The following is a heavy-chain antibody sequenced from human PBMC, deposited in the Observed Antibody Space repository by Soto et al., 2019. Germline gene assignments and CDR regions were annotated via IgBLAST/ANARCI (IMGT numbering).Heavy chain of an antibody. D-gene: IGHD2-2*01. Sequence: ASVKVSCKASGYIFTSYAMHWVRQAPGQRLEWMGWINAGNDNTKYSQKFQGRVTITRDTSASTVYMELRNLRSEDTAVYYCARSPYQLTYKWCDPWSQGTLVTAPQ. V-gene: IGHV1-3*01. CDR2: INAGNDNT. CDR1: GYIFTSYA. CDR3: ARSPYQLTYKWCDP. J-gene: IGHJ5*02.